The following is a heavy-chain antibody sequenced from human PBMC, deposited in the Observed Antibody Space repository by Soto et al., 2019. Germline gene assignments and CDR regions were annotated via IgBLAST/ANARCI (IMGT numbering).Heavy chain of an antibody. D-gene: IGHD6-13*01. CDR2: FYYSGRT. CDR1: GGSISSGGYF. V-gene: IGHV4-31*03. Sequence: QVQLQESGPGLVKPSQTLSLTCTVSGGSISSGGYFWSWVRQHPGKGLEWIGNFYYSGRTYYNPSLKSRVTISVDTSKNQVSLKLSSVTAADTAVYYCARFAREENPKVGSWYYFDYWGQGTRVTVSS. J-gene: IGHJ4*02. CDR3: ARFAREENPKVGSWYYFDY.